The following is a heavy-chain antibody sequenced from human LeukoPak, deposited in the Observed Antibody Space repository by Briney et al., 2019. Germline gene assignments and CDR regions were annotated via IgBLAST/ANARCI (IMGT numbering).Heavy chain of an antibody. D-gene: IGHD2-2*01. CDR2: INHSGST. CDR3: ARGRARLAVVPAANPPLDY. Sequence: SETLSLTCAVYGGSFSGYYWSWIRQPPGKGLEWIGEINHSGSTNYNPSLKSRVTISVDTSKNQFSLKLSSVTAADTAVYYCARGRARLAVVPAANPPLDYWGQGTLVTVSS. CDR1: GGSFSGYY. V-gene: IGHV4-34*01. J-gene: IGHJ4*02.